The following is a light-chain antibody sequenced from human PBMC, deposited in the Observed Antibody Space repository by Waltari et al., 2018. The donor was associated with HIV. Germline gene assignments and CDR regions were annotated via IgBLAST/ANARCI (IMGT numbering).Light chain of an antibody. J-gene: IGKJ1*01. V-gene: IGKV3-20*01. CDR3: QQYGTFPRT. CDR1: QTLSSKY. Sequence: EIVLTQSSRTLALSPRERTPLSFTASQTLSSKYLAWYQQKPGQAPRLVISAASYRATGFPDRFSGSGSGTDFTLTIHRLEPEDFAVYYCQQYGTFPRTFGQGTKVEIK. CDR2: AAS.